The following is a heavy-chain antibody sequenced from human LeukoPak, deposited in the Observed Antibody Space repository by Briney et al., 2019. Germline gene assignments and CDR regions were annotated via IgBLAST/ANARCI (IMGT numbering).Heavy chain of an antibody. V-gene: IGHV4-39*01. D-gene: IGHD3-3*01. Sequence: PSETLSLTCTVSGGSISSSSYYWGWIRQPPGKGLEWIGSIYYSGSTYYNPSLKSRVTISVDTSKNQFSLKLSSVTAANTAVYYCARHRRYYDFWSGYQKPPLNYGMDVWGQGTTVTVSS. CDR3: ARHRRYYDFWSGYQKPPLNYGMDV. CDR1: GGSISSSSYY. J-gene: IGHJ6*02. CDR2: IYYSGST.